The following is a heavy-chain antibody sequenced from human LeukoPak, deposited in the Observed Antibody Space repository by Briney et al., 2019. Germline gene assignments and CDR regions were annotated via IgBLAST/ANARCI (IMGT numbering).Heavy chain of an antibody. V-gene: IGHV4-38-2*01. Sequence: PSETLSFTCAVSGYSISSGYYWGWIRQPPGKGLEWIGSINHRGTTYYNFSLKSRVTVSIDTSTNQFSLKLSSVTAADTAVYYCAASVGRGLKIDPWGQGTLVTVSS. J-gene: IGHJ5*02. CDR2: INHRGTT. CDR1: GYSISSGYY. CDR3: AASVGRGLKIDP. D-gene: IGHD1-26*01.